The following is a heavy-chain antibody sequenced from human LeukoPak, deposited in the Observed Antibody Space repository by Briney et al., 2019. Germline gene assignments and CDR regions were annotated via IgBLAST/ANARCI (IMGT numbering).Heavy chain of an antibody. Sequence: GGSLRLSCAASGFPFSDYVMHWVRQAPGKGLEWVSVIRYDGNNKYYADSVKGRFTISRDNAKNSLYLQMNSLRSEDTAFYYCAKGAIVVVTLTGAFDIWGQGTMVTVSS. V-gene: IGHV3-30*02. CDR3: AKGAIVVVTLTGAFDI. D-gene: IGHD2-21*02. J-gene: IGHJ3*02. CDR1: GFPFSDYV. CDR2: IRYDGNNK.